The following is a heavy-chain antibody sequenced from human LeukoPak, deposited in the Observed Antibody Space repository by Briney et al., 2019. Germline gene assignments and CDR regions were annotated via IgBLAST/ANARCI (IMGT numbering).Heavy chain of an antibody. D-gene: IGHD3-22*01. CDR1: GGSISSYY. CDR2: IYYSGST. J-gene: IGHJ4*02. Sequence: SETLSLTCTVSGGSISSYYWIWIRQPPGKGLEWIGYIYYSGSTNYNPSLKSRVTISVDTSKNQFSLKLSSVTAADTAVYYCARAVVADSSRGRDDYWGQGTLVTVSS. V-gene: IGHV4-59*01. CDR3: ARAVVADSSRGRDDY.